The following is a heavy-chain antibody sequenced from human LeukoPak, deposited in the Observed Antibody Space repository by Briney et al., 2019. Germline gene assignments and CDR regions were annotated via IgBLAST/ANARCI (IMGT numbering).Heavy chain of an antibody. V-gene: IGHV4-4*09. J-gene: IGHJ5*02. CDR2: IYTSGST. Sequence: SETLSLTCTVSGGSISSYYWSWIRQPPGKGLEWIGYIYTSGSTNYNPSLKSRVTISVDTSKNQFSLKLSSVIAADTAVYYCARHVGASWFDPWGQGTLVTVSS. D-gene: IGHD3-16*01. CDR1: GGSISSYY. CDR3: ARHVGASWFDP.